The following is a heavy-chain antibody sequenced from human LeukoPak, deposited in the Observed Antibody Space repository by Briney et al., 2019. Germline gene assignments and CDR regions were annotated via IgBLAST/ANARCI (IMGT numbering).Heavy chain of an antibody. V-gene: IGHV3-7*01. D-gene: IGHD5-18*01. J-gene: IGHJ3*02. Sequence: GGSPRLSCATSGFNFHSHWMNWVRQAPGKWQEWVANIKQDGSEKYYVNSVKGRFTISRDNAKNSLYLQMNRLRVEDTAIYYCATSPIQLWAFDMWGRGTMVTVSS. CDR1: GFNFHSHW. CDR2: IKQDGSEK. CDR3: ATSPIQLWAFDM.